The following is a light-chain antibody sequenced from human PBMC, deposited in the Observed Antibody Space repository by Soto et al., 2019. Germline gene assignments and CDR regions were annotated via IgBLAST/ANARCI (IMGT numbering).Light chain of an antibody. CDR2: AS. Sequence: EIVLTQSPGTLSLSPGERATLSCRASQSVSDMYLAWYQQKPGQAPRLLIYASNRATGIPDRFRGSGSGTDVALTISRLEPGDFAVYYCQHYGTSALFGPETKVEIK. J-gene: IGKJ3*01. V-gene: IGKV3-20*01. CDR1: QSVSDMY. CDR3: QHYGTSAL.